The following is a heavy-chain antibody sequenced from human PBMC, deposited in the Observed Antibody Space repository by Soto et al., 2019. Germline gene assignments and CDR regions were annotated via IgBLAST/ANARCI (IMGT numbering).Heavy chain of an antibody. CDR3: ARGGRRLWFGEYGMDV. CDR1: GGSFSGYY. J-gene: IGHJ6*02. V-gene: IGHV4-34*01. Sequence: ASETLSLTCAVYGGSFSGYYWSWIRQPPGKGLEWIGEINHSGSTNYNPSLKSRVTISVDTSKNQFSLKLSSVTAADTAVYYCARGGRRLWFGEYGMDVWGQGTTVTVSS. CDR2: INHSGST. D-gene: IGHD3-10*01.